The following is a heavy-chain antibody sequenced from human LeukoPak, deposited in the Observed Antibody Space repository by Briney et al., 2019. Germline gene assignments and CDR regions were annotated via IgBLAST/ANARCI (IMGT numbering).Heavy chain of an antibody. V-gene: IGHV3-30-3*01. CDR1: GFTFSSYW. J-gene: IGHJ4*02. Sequence: GGSLRLSCAASGFTFSSYWMSWVRQAPGKGLEWVAVMSYDGSNKYYADSVKGRFTISRDNSKNTLYLQMNSLRAEDTAVYYCARDTPVDYWGQGTLVTVSS. CDR2: MSYDGSNK. CDR3: ARDTPVDY.